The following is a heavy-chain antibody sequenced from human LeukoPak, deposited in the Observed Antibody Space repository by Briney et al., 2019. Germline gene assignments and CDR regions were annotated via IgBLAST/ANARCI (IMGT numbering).Heavy chain of an antibody. CDR1: GFTFSTYS. V-gene: IGHV3-48*01. CDR3: AKAMYYDLWSGYGE. J-gene: IGHJ4*02. D-gene: IGHD3-3*01. CDR2: ISSSSTTI. Sequence: GGSLRLSCIVSGFTFSTYSMNWIRQAPGKGLEGVSYISSSSTTIYYADSVKGRFTISRDNAKNSLYLQMNSLRAADTAVYYCAKAMYYDLWSGYGEWGQGTLVTVSS.